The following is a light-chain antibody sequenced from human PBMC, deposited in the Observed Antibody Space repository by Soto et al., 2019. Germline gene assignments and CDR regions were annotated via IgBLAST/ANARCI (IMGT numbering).Light chain of an antibody. J-gene: IGKJ1*01. CDR3: QQYKNWLRKT. CDR2: GAS. CDR1: QSVSSN. V-gene: IGKV3-15*01. Sequence: EIVMTQSPATLSVSPGERATLSCRASQSVSSNLAWYQQKPGQAPRLLIYGASTRATGIPARFSGSGSGTEFSLTGSSLESEDFAAYYWQQYKNWLRKTFGRGTKVDIK.